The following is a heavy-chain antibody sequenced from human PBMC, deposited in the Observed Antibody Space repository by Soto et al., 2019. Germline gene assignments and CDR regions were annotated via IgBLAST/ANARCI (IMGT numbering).Heavy chain of an antibody. CDR2: IRQDGGAQ. D-gene: IGHD3-10*01. Sequence: EVQLVESGGGLAQPGGSLRLSCVASGFTFTTYWMSWVRQAPGKGLEWVANIRQDGGAQYYVDSVKGRFTISRDNAKNSVYLQMDSLRAEDTAVYYCVRGGHGSGSHLGSYWGQGILVTVSS. CDR3: VRGGHGSGSHLGSY. J-gene: IGHJ4*02. CDR1: GFTFTTYW. V-gene: IGHV3-7*03.